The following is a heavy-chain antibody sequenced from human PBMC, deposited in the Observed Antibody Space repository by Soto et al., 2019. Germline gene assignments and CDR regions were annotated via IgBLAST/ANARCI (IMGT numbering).Heavy chain of an antibody. J-gene: IGHJ6*02. CDR3: ASQDLCTVTTCGGANYYYYGMDV. CDR2: IIPIFGTA. CDR1: GGTFSSYS. V-gene: IGHV1-69*01. D-gene: IGHD1-7*01. Sequence: QVQLVQSGAEGKKPGSSVKVSCKASGGTFSSYSISWVRQAPGQGLEWIGGIIPIFGTANYAQKFQGRGTNTADESTSTAYMELSSLRSEDTAVYYCASQDLCTVTTCGGANYYYYGMDVWGRGTTVTVSS.